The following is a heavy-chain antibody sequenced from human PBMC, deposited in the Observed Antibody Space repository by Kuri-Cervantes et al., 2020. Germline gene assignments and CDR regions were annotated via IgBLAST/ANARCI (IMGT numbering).Heavy chain of an antibody. CDR3: ARTNWGSFYFDY. CDR2: IYYSGST. J-gene: IGHJ4*02. CDR1: GGSISSYY. V-gene: IGHV4-59*08. Sequence: SETLSLTCTVSGGSISSYYWSWIRQPPGKGLEWIGYIYYSGSTNYNPSLKSRVTISVDKSKNQFSLKLNSVTAADTAVYYCARTNWGSFYFDYWGQGTLVTVSS. D-gene: IGHD7-27*01.